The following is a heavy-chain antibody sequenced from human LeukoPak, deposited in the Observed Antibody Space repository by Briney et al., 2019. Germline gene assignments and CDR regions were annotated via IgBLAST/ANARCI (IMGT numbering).Heavy chain of an antibody. CDR2: IWYDGSNK. Sequence: PGRSLRLSCAASGFTFSSYGMHWVRQAPGKGLEWVAVIWYDGSNKYYANSVKGRFTISRDNSKNTLYLQMNSLRAEDTAVYYCASHAVAGHPDTNYYYYGMDVWGQGTTVTVSS. V-gene: IGHV3-33*01. CDR1: GFTFSSYG. D-gene: IGHD6-19*01. CDR3: ASHAVAGHPDTNYYYYGMDV. J-gene: IGHJ6*02.